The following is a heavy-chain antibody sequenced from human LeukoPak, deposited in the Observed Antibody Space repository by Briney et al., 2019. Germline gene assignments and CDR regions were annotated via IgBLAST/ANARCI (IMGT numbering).Heavy chain of an antibody. CDR3: AGILSSTSSVDY. D-gene: IGHD2-2*01. J-gene: IGHJ4*02. V-gene: IGHV4-34*01. Sequence: SETLSLTCAVYGGSFSGYYWSWIRQPPGKGLEWIGEINHSGRTNYHPSLKSRVTISVDTSKNQFSLKLSSVTAADTAVYYCAGILSSTSSVDYWGQGTLVTVSS. CDR1: GGSFSGYY. CDR2: INHSGRT.